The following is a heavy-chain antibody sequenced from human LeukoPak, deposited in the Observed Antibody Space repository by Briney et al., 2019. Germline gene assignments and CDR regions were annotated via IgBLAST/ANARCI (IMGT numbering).Heavy chain of an antibody. CDR2: IYTSGST. Sequence: SETLSLTCTVSGGSISSYYWNWNRQSAGKGLEWIGRIYTSGSTNYNPSLKSRVTMSVDTSKNQFSLKVSSVTAADTAVYYCARDDFWSGYRAFDIWGQGTRVTVSS. D-gene: IGHD3-3*01. J-gene: IGHJ3*02. V-gene: IGHV4-4*07. CDR1: GGSISSYY. CDR3: ARDDFWSGYRAFDI.